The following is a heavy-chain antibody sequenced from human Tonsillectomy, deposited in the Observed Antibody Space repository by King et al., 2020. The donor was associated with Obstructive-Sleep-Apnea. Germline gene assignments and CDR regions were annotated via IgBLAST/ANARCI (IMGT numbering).Heavy chain of an antibody. CDR2: KSHSGSA. D-gene: IGHD1-14*01. CDR3: ARVRANHDFDI. V-gene: IGHV4-38-2*02. CDR1: GYSMSSGFY. J-gene: IGHJ3*02. Sequence: QESGPKLVKASETLSLTCTVSGYSMSSGFYWGWIRQPPGKGLEWIGSKSHSGSAFYSPSLTSRVTISIDTSNDQFFLNLNSVTAADMAVYYCARVRANHDFDIWGQGTQVSVSS.